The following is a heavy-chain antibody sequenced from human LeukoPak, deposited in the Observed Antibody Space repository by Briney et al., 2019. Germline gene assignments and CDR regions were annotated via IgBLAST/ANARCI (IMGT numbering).Heavy chain of an antibody. CDR3: TRSVVLRYFDWLSQNDAFDI. J-gene: IGHJ3*02. D-gene: IGHD3-9*01. V-gene: IGHV3-30-3*01. Sequence: GGSLRLSCAASGFILSDHYMDWVRQAPGKGLEWVAVISYDGSNKYYADSVKGRLTISRDNSKNTLYLQMNSLRAEDTAVYYCTRSVVLRYFDWLSQNDAFDIWSQGTMATVSS. CDR2: ISYDGSNK. CDR1: GFILSDHY.